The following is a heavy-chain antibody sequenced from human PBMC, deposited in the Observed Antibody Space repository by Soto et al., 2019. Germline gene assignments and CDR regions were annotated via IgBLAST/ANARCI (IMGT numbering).Heavy chain of an antibody. CDR2: ISYDGSNK. J-gene: IGHJ6*02. D-gene: IGHD1-1*01. Sequence: QVQLVESGGGVVQPGRSLRLSCAASGFTFSSYATHWVRQAPGNGLERVAVISYDGSNKYYADSVKGRFTISRDNSKNTLYLQMNSLIADDTAVYYCARDRLRYNWNDFPYYYYGMDVWGQGTTVTVSS. CDR3: ARDRLRYNWNDFPYYYYGMDV. CDR1: GFTFSSYA. V-gene: IGHV3-30-3*01.